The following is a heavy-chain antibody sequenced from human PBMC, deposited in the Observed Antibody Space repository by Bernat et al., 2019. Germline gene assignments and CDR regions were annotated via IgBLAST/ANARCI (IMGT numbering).Heavy chain of an antibody. J-gene: IGHJ5*02. Sequence: QVQLVESGGGVVQPGRSLRLSCAASGITFSSYGMHWVRQAPGKGLEWVAVIWYDGSNKYYAGSVKGRFTISRDNSKNTLYLQMNSLRAEDTAVYYWARGTWYSSSWYPSSWGQGTLVTVSS. D-gene: IGHD6-13*01. V-gene: IGHV3-33*01. CDR2: IWYDGSNK. CDR3: ARGTWYSSSWYPSS. CDR1: GITFSSYG.